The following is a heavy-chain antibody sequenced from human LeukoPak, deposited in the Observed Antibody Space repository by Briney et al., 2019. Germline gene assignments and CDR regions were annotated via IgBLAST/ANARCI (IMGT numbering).Heavy chain of an antibody. V-gene: IGHV3-23*01. CDR2: ISGSGGST. CDR1: GFTFSSYA. D-gene: IGHD3-10*01. CDR3: ARVGRDYYGSGNHFDY. J-gene: IGHJ4*02. Sequence: GGSLRLSRAASGFTFSSYAMSWVRQAPGKGLEWVSAISGSGGSTYYADSVKGRFTISRDNAKNSLYLQMNSLRAEDTALYHCARVGRDYYGSGNHFDYWGQGTLVTVSS.